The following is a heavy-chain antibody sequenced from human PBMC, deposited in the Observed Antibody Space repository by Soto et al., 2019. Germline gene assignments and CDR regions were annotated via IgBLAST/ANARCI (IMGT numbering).Heavy chain of an antibody. J-gene: IGHJ6*02. V-gene: IGHV3-7*05. CDR1: GFTFSSYW. CDR2: IKQDGSEK. Sequence: GGSLRLSCAASGFTFSSYWMSWVRQAPGKGLEWVANIKQDGSEKYYVDSVKGRFTISRDNAKNSLYLQMNSLRAEDTAVYYCARVLGHCSSTSCYSHYGMDVWGQGTTVTVSS. CDR3: ARVLGHCSSTSCYSHYGMDV. D-gene: IGHD2-2*02.